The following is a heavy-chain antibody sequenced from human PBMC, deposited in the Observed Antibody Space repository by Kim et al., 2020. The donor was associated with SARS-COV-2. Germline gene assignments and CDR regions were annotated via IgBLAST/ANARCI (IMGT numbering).Heavy chain of an antibody. D-gene: IGHD5-18*01. J-gene: IGHJ4*02. V-gene: IGHV3-21*01. CDR2: ISSSSSYI. Sequence: GGSLRLSCAASGFTFSSYSMNWVRQAPGKGLEWVSSISSSSSYIYYADSVKGRFTISRDNAKNSLYLQMNSLRAEDTAVYYCARRYSFVDTAVGIDYWGQGTLVTVSS. CDR1: GFTFSSYS. CDR3: ARRYSFVDTAVGIDY.